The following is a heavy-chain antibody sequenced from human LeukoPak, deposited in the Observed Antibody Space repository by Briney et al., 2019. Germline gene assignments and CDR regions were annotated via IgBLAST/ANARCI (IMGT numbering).Heavy chain of an antibody. J-gene: IGHJ5*02. CDR1: GGXFSSYA. D-gene: IGHD3-10*01. CDR3: ASGSGSYYKGWFDP. Sequence: SVKVSCKASGGXFSSYAISWVRQAPGQGLEWMGGIIPIFGTANYAQKFQGRVTITADESTSTAYMELSSLRSEDTAVYYCASGSGSYYKGWFDPWGQGTLVTVSS. CDR2: IIPIFGTA. V-gene: IGHV1-69*01.